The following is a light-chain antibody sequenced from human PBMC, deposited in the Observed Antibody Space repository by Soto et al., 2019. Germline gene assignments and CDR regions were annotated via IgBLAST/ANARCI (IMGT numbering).Light chain of an antibody. CDR1: QSVTNSF. V-gene: IGKV3-20*01. Sequence: EIVLAQSPGTLSLSPGERATLSCRASQSVTNSFLAWYQQKPGQAPRLLIYAASYRATGISDKFSGSGSGTDFSLTISRLEPEDSAVYYCHQYHSPPQTFGQGPRWIS. J-gene: IGKJ2*01. CDR2: AAS. CDR3: HQYHSPPQT.